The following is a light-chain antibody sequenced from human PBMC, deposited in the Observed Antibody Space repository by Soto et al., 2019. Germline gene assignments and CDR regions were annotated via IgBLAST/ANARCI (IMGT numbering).Light chain of an antibody. Sequence: EIVMTQSPATLSMSPGERVSISCRASQTVSNNLAWYQQKPGPAPRLLIYGASTRAIGVAARFSGSGSGTEFTLTITSLQSEDFAVYYCQQYHKWPPFTFGGGTVVEIK. J-gene: IGKJ4*01. CDR1: QTVSNN. CDR3: QQYHKWPPFT. V-gene: IGKV3-15*01. CDR2: GAS.